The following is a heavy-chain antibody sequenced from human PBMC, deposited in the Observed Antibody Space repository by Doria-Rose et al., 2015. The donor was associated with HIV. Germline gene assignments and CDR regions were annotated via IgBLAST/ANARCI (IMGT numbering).Heavy chain of an antibody. CDR3: SRIKSSRWYHKYYFDF. CDR1: GVSLSSPGMG. J-gene: IGHJ4*02. CDR2: IFSDDER. Sequence: QITLKECGPVLVKPTETLTLTCTVSGVSLSSPGMGVSWIRQPPGKALEWLANIFSDDERSYNPSLKSRLTISRGTSKSQVVLTMTDMGPVDTATYYCSRIKSSRWYHKYYFDFWGQGTLVIVSA. V-gene: IGHV2-26*01. D-gene: IGHD6-13*01.